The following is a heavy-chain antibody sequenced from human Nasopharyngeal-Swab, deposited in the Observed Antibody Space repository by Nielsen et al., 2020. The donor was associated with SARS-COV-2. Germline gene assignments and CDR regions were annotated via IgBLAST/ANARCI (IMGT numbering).Heavy chain of an antibody. CDR3: AGNMVRGVIFVRGFDP. CDR2: ISGSGGST. Sequence: GGSLRLSCAASGFTFSSYAMSWVRQAPGKGLEWVSVISGSGGSTYYADSVKGRFTISRDNSKNTLYLQMNSLRAEDTAVYYCAGNMVRGVIFVRGFDPWGQGTLVTVSS. V-gene: IGHV3-23*01. D-gene: IGHD3-10*01. J-gene: IGHJ5*02. CDR1: GFTFSSYA.